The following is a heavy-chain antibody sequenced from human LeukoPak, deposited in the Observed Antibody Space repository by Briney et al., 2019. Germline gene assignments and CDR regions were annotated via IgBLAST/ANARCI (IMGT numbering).Heavy chain of an antibody. J-gene: IGHJ6*04. V-gene: IGHV3-74*01. Sequence: GGSLRLSCAGSGWMNWVRQAPGKGLVWVSGINGLGTATYYADSVKGRFTISRDNAKNTVSLQMNSLSAEDTAVYYCASVFDSWGKGTTVTISS. CDR2: INGLGTAT. CDR1: GW. CDR3: ASVFDS. D-gene: IGHD3-9*01.